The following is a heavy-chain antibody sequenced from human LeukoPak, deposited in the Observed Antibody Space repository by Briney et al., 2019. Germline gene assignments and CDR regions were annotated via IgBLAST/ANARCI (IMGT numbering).Heavy chain of an antibody. CDR3: ARSRSFWGSYYFDY. J-gene: IGHJ4*02. Sequence: GGSLRLSCAASGFTFSRYWMTWVRQAPGKGLEWVANIKQDGSEKYYVDSVKGRFTISRDNAKNSLYLQMSSLRAEDTAVYYCARSRSFWGSYYFDYWGQGTLVTVSS. CDR1: GFTFSRYW. V-gene: IGHV3-7*01. D-gene: IGHD3-16*01. CDR2: IKQDGSEK.